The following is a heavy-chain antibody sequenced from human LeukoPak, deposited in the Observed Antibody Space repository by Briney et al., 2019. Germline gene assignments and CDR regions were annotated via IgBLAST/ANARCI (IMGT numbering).Heavy chain of an antibody. CDR1: GFTFSSYA. D-gene: IGHD5-12*01. J-gene: IGHJ4*02. Sequence: GGSLRLSCAASGFTFSSYAMSWVRQAPGKGLEWVSAISGSGGSTYYADSVKGRFTISRDNSKNTLYLQMNSLRAGDTAVYYCANLGGYDPLFDYWGQGTLVTVSS. V-gene: IGHV3-23*01. CDR3: ANLGGYDPLFDY. CDR2: ISGSGGST.